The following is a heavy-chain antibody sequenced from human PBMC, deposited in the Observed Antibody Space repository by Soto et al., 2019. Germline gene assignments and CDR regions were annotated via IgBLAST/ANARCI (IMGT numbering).Heavy chain of an antibody. CDR1: GFTFSSYD. V-gene: IGHV3-13*01. Sequence: PGGSLRLSCAASGFTFSSYDMHWVRQATGKGLEWVSAIGTAGDTYYPGSVKGRFTISRENAKNSLYLQVNSLRAGDTAVYYCARGYSSGWYEEYYFDYWGQGTLVTVSS. CDR2: IGTAGDT. D-gene: IGHD6-19*01. CDR3: ARGYSSGWYEEYYFDY. J-gene: IGHJ4*02.